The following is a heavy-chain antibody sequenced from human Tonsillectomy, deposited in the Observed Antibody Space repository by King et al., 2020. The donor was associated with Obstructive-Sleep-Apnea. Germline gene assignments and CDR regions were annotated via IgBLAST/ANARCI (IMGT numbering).Heavy chain of an antibody. D-gene: IGHD2-21*02. J-gene: IGHJ4*02. Sequence: VQLVESGGGVVQPGRSLRLSCAASGFTFSSYAIHWVRQAPGKGLEWVAVISYDGSNKYYADSVKGRFTISRDNSKNKLYLQMNSLRAEDTAVYYCARDRVAYCGGDCYSRTLDYWGQGTLVTVSS. CDR1: GFTFSSYA. CDR3: ARDRVAYCGGDCYSRTLDY. V-gene: IGHV3-30*04. CDR2: ISYDGSNK.